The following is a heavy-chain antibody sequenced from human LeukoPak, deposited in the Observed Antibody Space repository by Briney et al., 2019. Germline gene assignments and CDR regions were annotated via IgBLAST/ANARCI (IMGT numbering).Heavy chain of an antibody. CDR1: GGSISSYY. CDR2: IYYSGST. J-gene: IGHJ5*02. V-gene: IGHV4-59*01. CDR3: ARSPYNWFDP. Sequence: SETLSLTCTVSGGSISSYYWSWIRQPPGKGLEWIGYIYYSGSTNYNPSLKSRVTMSVDTSKNQFSLKLSSVTAADTAVYYCARSPYNWFDPWGQGTLVTVSS.